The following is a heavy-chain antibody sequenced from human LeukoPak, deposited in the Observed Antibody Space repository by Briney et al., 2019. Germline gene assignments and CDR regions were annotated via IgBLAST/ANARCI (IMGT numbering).Heavy chain of an antibody. D-gene: IGHD3-22*01. CDR2: IWYDGSNK. J-gene: IGHJ3*02. V-gene: IGHV3-30*02. Sequence: GGSLRLSCAASRFTFSNYGMHWVRQAPGKGLEWVAVIWYDGSNKYYADFVKGRFTISRDNSKNTLYLQMNSLRAEDTAVYYCAKEAVNYYDSSGYFDDAFDIWGQGTMVTVSS. CDR1: RFTFSNYG. CDR3: AKEAVNYYDSSGYFDDAFDI.